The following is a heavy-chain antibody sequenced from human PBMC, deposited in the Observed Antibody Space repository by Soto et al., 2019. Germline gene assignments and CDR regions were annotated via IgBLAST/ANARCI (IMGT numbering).Heavy chain of an antibody. CDR2: MSTYNGNT. CDR3: ARSRVTTGKGCDY. J-gene: IGHJ4*02. V-gene: IGHV1-18*01. Sequence: ASVKVYCKASGYTFTSYGVIWVRQAPGQGLEWMVWMSTYNGNTNYSQKLQGRVTMTTDTSTSKAYMELRSLRSDDTAVYYCARSRVTTGKGCDYWGQGTLVTVSS. CDR1: GYTFTSYG. D-gene: IGHD4-4*01.